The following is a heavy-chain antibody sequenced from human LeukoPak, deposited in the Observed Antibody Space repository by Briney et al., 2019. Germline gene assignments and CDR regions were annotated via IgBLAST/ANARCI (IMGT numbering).Heavy chain of an antibody. D-gene: IGHD2-15*01. Sequence: GASVKVSCKASGYTFTTYGISWVRQAPGQGLEWMGWISTYNGNPTYVQNLQDRVTMTTDTSTSTAYMELRSLRSDDTAVYYCANEGGDCIGGTCYSTYWGQGTLVTVSS. CDR3: ANEGGDCIGGTCYSTY. J-gene: IGHJ4*02. V-gene: IGHV1-18*01. CDR2: ISTYNGNP. CDR1: GYTFTTYG.